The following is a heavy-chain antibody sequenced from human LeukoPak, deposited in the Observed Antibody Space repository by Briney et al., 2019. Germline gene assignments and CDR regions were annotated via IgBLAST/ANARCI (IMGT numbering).Heavy chain of an antibody. CDR1: GYTFTSYG. Sequence: ASVKVSCKASGYTFTSYGISWVRQAPGQGLEWMGWISAYNGNTNYAQKFQSRATMTRDTSISTAYMELSRLRSDDTAVYYCARDPGAYDFWSGYYQPIGFDYWGQGTLVTVSS. V-gene: IGHV1-18*01. D-gene: IGHD3-3*01. CDR2: ISAYNGNT. J-gene: IGHJ4*02. CDR3: ARDPGAYDFWSGYYQPIGFDY.